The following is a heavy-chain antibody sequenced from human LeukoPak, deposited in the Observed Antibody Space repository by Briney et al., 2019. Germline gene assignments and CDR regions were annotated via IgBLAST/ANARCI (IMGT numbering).Heavy chain of an antibody. V-gene: IGHV3-21*01. CDR2: ISSSSSYI. Sequence: GGSLRLSCAASGFTFSSYRMNWVRRAPGKGLEWVSSISSSSSYIYYADSVKGRLTISRDNAKNSLYLQMNSLRAEDTAVYYCAREGSGVAGHFDYWGQGTLVTVSS. D-gene: IGHD6-19*01. CDR3: AREGSGVAGHFDY. J-gene: IGHJ4*02. CDR1: GFTFSSYR.